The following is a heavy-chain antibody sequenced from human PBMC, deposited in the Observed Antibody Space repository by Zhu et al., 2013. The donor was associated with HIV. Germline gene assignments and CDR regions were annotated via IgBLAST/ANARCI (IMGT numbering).Heavy chain of an antibody. D-gene: IGHD6-19*01. J-gene: IGHJ4*02. CDR2: MNPHSGHS. Sequence: QVQVVQSGAEVKKPGASVKVSCKASGYSFTSYDINWARQATGQGLEWMGWMNPHSGHSGCAQKFQGRVSLTMNTSISTVYMELSSLRSEDTAVYYCARAPIRILGVAGPYYFDSWARGPWSPSPQ. CDR3: ARAPIRILGVAGPYYFDS. CDR1: GYSFTSYD. V-gene: IGHV1-8*01.